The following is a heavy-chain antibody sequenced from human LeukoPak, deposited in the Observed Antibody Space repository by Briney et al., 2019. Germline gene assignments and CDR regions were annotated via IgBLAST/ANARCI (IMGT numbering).Heavy chain of an antibody. D-gene: IGHD3-10*01. Sequence: SETLSLTCTVSGYSISSGYYWGWIRQPPGKGLEWVGSIYHSGSTYYNPSLKSRVTISVDTSKNQFSLKLSSVTAADTAVYYCAGPEDYYGSGSYYNLGYWGQGTLVTVSS. J-gene: IGHJ4*02. CDR1: GYSISSGYY. CDR3: AGPEDYYGSGSYYNLGY. V-gene: IGHV4-38-2*02. CDR2: IYHSGST.